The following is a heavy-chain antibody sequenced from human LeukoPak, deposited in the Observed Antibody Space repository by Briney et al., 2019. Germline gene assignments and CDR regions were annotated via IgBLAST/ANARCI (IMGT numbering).Heavy chain of an antibody. CDR2: IYTGGST. Sequence: GWSLRLSCAASGFTVSSNYMSWVRQAPGKGLEWVSVIYTGGSTYYAVSVKGRFTISRDNSRNTLYLQMNSLRAEDSAVDYWARDGPYNSSGYFGFSDYWGQGTLVTVSS. V-gene: IGHV3-53*01. CDR3: ARDGPYNSSGYFGFSDY. CDR1: GFTVSSNY. J-gene: IGHJ4*02. D-gene: IGHD3-22*01.